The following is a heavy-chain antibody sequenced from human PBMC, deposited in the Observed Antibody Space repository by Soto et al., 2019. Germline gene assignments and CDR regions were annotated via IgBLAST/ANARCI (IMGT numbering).Heavy chain of an antibody. CDR3: EKGMITMVRGVSLKTWLGP. V-gene: IGHV3-33*06. CDR2: IRNDGSNK. CDR1: GFTFSIYG. J-gene: IGHJ5*02. D-gene: IGHD3-10*01. Sequence: GGSLRLSCAASGFTFSIYGIHWVRQAPGKGLECVAVIRNDGSNKYYADSVKGRFTISRDNSRNTLYLQMNSLRAEDTAVYYFEKGMITMVRGVSLKTWLGPWGQGTLVTVSS.